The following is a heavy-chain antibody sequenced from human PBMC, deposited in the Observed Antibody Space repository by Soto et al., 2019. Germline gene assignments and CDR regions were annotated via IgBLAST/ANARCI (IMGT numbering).Heavy chain of an antibody. J-gene: IGHJ4*02. V-gene: IGHV3-30*18. D-gene: IGHD3-9*01. CDR3: AKAYFDWLFGGYFDY. CDR1: GFTFSSLG. CDR2: ISPDGANK. Sequence: QVQLVESGGGVVQPGRSLRLSCAASGFTFSSLGMHWVRQAPGKGLEWVAAISPDGANKISADSVKGRISISRDNSKSTLFLPMNSLSPEDTAVYYCAKAYFDWLFGGYFDYWGQGTLVTVSS.